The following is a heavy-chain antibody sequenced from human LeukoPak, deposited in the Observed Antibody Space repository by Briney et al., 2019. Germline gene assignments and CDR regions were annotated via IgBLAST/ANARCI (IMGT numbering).Heavy chain of an antibody. CDR3: ARQGLYDSSDFWTFQH. D-gene: IGHD3/OR15-3a*01. J-gene: IGHJ1*01. V-gene: IGHV3-11*06. CDR1: GFTSSDSY. Sequence: GGSLRLSRAASGFTSSDSYMSWLRHTPGKGLERVSYISASSGYKNYADSLKGRFTISRDNAKNSVYLQMNSLSAEDTAVYYCARQGLYDSSDFWTFQHWGQGTLVTVSS. CDR2: ISASSGYK.